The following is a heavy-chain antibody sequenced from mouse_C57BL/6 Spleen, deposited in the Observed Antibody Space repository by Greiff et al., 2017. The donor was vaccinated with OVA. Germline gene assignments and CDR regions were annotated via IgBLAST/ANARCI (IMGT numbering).Heavy chain of an antibody. J-gene: IGHJ1*03. CDR2: IDPSDSYT. D-gene: IGHD1-1*01. V-gene: IGHV1-69*01. CDR3: ARSGVVEGYFDV. Sequence: QVHVKQPGAELVMPGASVKLSCKASGYTFTSYWMHWVKQRPGQGLEWIGEIDPSDSYTNYNQKFKGKSTLTVDKSSSTAYMQLSSLTSEDSAVYYCARSGVVEGYFDVWGTGTTVTVSS. CDR1: GYTFTSYW.